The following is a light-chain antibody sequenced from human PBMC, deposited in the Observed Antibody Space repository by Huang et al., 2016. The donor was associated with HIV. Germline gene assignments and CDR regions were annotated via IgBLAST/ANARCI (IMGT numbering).Light chain of an antibody. CDR1: QPVLYSSNNKNY. Sequence: DIVMTQSPDSLAVSLGERATINCESSQPVLYSSNNKNYVAWYQQKPGQPPKLLIYWASTREFGVPDRFTGSGSGTDFILTISSLQAEDVAVYYCQQYYNTPITFGQGTRLEIK. CDR2: WAS. J-gene: IGKJ5*01. V-gene: IGKV4-1*01. CDR3: QQYYNTPIT.